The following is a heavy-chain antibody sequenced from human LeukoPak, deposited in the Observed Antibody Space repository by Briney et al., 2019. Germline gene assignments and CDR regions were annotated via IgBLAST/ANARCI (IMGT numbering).Heavy chain of an antibody. CDR2: TSYGGST. V-gene: IGHV4-59*11. J-gene: IGHJ6*03. D-gene: IGHD2-21*02. CDR1: GGSISSHY. CDR3: ASSGVTGNYYYMDV. Sequence: SETLSLTCIVSGGSISSHYWTWVRQSAGRGLEWIGYTSYGGSTNYNPSLKSRVTISVDTSKNQFSLKLTSVTAADTAVYYCASSGVTGNYYYMDVWGEGTTVTVSS.